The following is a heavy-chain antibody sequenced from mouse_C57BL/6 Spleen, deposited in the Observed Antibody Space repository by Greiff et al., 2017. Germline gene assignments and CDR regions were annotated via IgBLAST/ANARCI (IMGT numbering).Heavy chain of an antibody. CDR2: IYPGDGDT. CDR1: GYAFSSSW. D-gene: IGHD1-1*01. CDR3: AREGGYYGSSYFWYFDV. Sequence: QVQLQQSGPELVKPGASVKISCKASGYAFSSSWMNWVQQRPGQGLEWIGRIYPGDGDTNYNGKFKGKATLTADKPSSTAYMQLSSLASEDSAVYFCAREGGYYGSSYFWYFDVWGTGTTVTVSS. J-gene: IGHJ1*03. V-gene: IGHV1-82*01.